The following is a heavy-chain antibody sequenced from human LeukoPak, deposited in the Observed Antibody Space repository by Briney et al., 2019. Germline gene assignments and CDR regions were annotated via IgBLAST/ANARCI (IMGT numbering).Heavy chain of an antibody. V-gene: IGHV3-20*04. D-gene: IGHD4-23*01. Sequence: GGSLGLSCAASGFTFDDYGMSWVRQAPGKGLEWVSGINWNGGSTGYADSVKGRFTISRDNAKNSLYLQMNSLRAEDTALYYCAREFSSSNYGGNRYYYYYYMDVWGKGTTVTVSS. CDR1: GFTFDDYG. CDR3: AREFSSSNYGGNRYYYYYYMDV. CDR2: INWNGGST. J-gene: IGHJ6*03.